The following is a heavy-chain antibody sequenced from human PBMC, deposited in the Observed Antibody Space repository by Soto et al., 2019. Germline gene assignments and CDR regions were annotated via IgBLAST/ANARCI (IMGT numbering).Heavy chain of an antibody. J-gene: IGHJ6*02. CDR1: VVGVSSNSAA. CDR3: ARVRSSGWYLTYGMDV. D-gene: IGHD6-19*01. Sequence: SQTLSLTCAIAVVGVSSNSAAWNWIRKAPSRGLQWLGRTYYRSKWYNDYAVSVKSRITINPDTSKNQFSLQLNSVTPEDTAVYYCARVRSSGWYLTYGMDVWGQGTTVTVSS. CDR2: TYYRSKWYN. V-gene: IGHV6-1*01.